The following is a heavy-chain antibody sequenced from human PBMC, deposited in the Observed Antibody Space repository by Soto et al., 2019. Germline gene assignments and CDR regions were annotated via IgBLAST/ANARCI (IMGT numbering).Heavy chain of an antibody. Sequence: EVQLVESGGGLVKPGGSQRLSCAASGFTFSSYSMNWVRQAPGKGLEWVSSISSSSSYIYYADSVKGRFTISRDNAKNSLYLQMNSLRAEDTAVYYCARDRTMMYSSSWPYFDYWGQGTLVTVSS. CDR3: ARDRTMMYSSSWPYFDY. D-gene: IGHD6-13*01. CDR1: GFTFSSYS. V-gene: IGHV3-21*01. CDR2: ISSSSSYI. J-gene: IGHJ4*02.